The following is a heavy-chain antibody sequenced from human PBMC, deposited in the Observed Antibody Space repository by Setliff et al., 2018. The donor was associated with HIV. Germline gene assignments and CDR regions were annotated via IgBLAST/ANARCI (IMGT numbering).Heavy chain of an antibody. CDR2: ISNSGNTI. CDR3: ARDLDPYFAMAV. CDR1: GFSFSDSY. Sequence: GGSLRLSCAASGFSFSDSYMSWIRQAPGKGLEWLSYISNSGNTINYADSVRGRFTISRDNANNSLYLQMTRLSAEDTAVYYCARDLDPYFAMAVWGQGTTVTVSS. J-gene: IGHJ6*02. V-gene: IGHV3-11*01.